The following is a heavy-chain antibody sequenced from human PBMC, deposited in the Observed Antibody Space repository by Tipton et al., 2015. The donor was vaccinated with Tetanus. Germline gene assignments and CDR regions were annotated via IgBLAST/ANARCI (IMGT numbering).Heavy chain of an antibody. D-gene: IGHD3-10*01. V-gene: IGHV4-30-2*06. CDR1: GGSINNGAYT. CDR2: IFHTGGT. CDR3: ARSHGSGGLLLFDS. J-gene: IGHJ5*01. Sequence: TLSLTCTVSGGSINNGAYTWSWIRQSPGKGLEWIGYIFHTGGTYYNPSLKSRVTISVDGPKNQFSLNLKSVTAADTAVYYCARSHGSGGLLLFDSLGQGTLVTVSS.